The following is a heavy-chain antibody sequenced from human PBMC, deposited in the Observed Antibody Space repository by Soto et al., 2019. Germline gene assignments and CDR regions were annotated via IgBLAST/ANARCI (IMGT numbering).Heavy chain of an antibody. Sequence: SVKVSCKASGGTFSSYAISWVRQAPGQGLEWMGRIIPILGIANYAQKFQGRVTITADKSTSTAYMELSSLRSEDTAVYYCAAGYYDSSGYKYYIDYWGQGTLVTVSS. CDR3: AAGYYDSSGYKYYIDY. D-gene: IGHD3-22*01. J-gene: IGHJ4*02. CDR2: IIPILGIA. V-gene: IGHV1-69*04. CDR1: GGTFSSYA.